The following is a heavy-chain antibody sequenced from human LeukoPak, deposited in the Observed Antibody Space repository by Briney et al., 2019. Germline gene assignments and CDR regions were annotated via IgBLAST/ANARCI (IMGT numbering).Heavy chain of an antibody. CDR2: IYSGGGT. V-gene: IGHV3-53*01. D-gene: IGHD2-21*01. CDR3: AREIVGTAGAFDI. Sequence: PGGSLRLSCAASGFTVSSNYMSWVRQAPGKGLEWVSVIYSGGGTYYADSVKGRFTISRDNSKSTLYLQMNSLRAEDTAVYYCAREIVGTAGAFDIWGQGTMVTVSS. CDR1: GFTVSSNY. J-gene: IGHJ3*02.